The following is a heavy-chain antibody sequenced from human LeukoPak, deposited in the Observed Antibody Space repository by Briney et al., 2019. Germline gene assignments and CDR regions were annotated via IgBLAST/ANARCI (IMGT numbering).Heavy chain of an antibody. V-gene: IGHV4-59*01. CDR1: GGSIRSYY. J-gene: IGHJ4*02. Sequence: SETLSLTCTVSGGSIRSYYWSWIRQPPGKGREGIGYIYYSGTTNYNPSLKSRVRISVDTSKNQFSLELSSVTAADTAVYYCARCPADYYDSSGYYPNYFDYWGQGTLVTVSS. D-gene: IGHD3-22*01. CDR2: IYYSGTT. CDR3: ARCPADYYDSSGYYPNYFDY.